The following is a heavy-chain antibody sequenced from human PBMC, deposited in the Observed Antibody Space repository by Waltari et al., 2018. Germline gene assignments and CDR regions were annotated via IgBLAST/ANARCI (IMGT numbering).Heavy chain of an antibody. CDR3: ARDAFRFLDF. Sequence: QVHLVQSGTEVKQPGASVKVSCKASGYRFTSYGIPWVRQAPGQGLEWMGWINTYDGNTNYGQELQGRLTMTTDTITTTAYMELRGLRADDTALYFCARDAFRFLDFWDQGTLVAVSS. D-gene: IGHD3-3*01. CDR2: INTYDGNT. J-gene: IGHJ4*02. CDR1: GYRFTSYG. V-gene: IGHV1-18*01.